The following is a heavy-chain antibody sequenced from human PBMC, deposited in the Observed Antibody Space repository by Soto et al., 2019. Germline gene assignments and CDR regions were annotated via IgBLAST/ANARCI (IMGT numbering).Heavy chain of an antibody. J-gene: IGHJ4*02. CDR3: ARDLGEYCSSTSCPFDY. CDR2: ISSSSSYI. Sequence: PGGSLRLSCAASGFTFSSYSMNWVRQAPGKGLEWVSSISSSSSYIYYADSVKGRFTISRDNAKDSLYLQMNSLRAEDTAVYYCARDLGEYCSSTSCPFDYWGQGTLVTVSS. CDR1: GFTFSSYS. D-gene: IGHD2-2*01. V-gene: IGHV3-21*01.